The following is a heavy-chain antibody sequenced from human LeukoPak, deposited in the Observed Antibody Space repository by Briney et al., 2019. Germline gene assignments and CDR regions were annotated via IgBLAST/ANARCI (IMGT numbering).Heavy chain of an antibody. CDR2: IYSGGST. D-gene: IGHD6-19*01. CDR1: GFTFSSQA. V-gene: IGHV3-66*01. CDR3: ARVGSNGWYHFDY. Sequence: GGSLRLSCAASGFTFSSQAMSWVRQAPEKGLEWVSVIYSGGSTYYADSVKGRFTISRDNSKNTLFLQMNSLRAEDTAVYYCARVGSNGWYHFDYWGQGTLVTVSS. J-gene: IGHJ4*02.